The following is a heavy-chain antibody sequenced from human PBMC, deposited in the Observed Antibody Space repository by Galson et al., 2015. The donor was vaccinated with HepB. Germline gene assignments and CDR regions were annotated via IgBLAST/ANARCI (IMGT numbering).Heavy chain of an antibody. CDR1: GFTFRSHA. J-gene: IGHJ5*01. CDR2: ISYDGDNE. D-gene: IGHD4-23*01. V-gene: IGHV3-30-3*02. Sequence: SLRLSCAASGFTFRSHAMHWVRQTPGKGLEWVALISYDGDNEYYADSVKGRFTISRGNSRDMVYLQLSSLRSDDTGIHYCAKSPEWELPSSFESWGQGTPVAVSS. CDR3: AKSPEWELPSSFES.